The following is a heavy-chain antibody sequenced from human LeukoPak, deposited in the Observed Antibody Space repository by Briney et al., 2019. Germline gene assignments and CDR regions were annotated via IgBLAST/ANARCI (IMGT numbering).Heavy chain of an antibody. J-gene: IGHJ4*02. CDR1: GFTFRTYW. V-gene: IGHV3-7*01. CDR3: ARLIGDRTIYDY. Sequence: VRSLRLSCAASGFTFRTYWMSWVRQAPGKGLEWVASINQGGSETYYVESVKGRFTISRDNATNSFFLQMNSLRAEDTAVYYCARLIGDRTIYDYWGQGTLVTVSS. CDR2: INQGGSET. D-gene: IGHD6-6*01.